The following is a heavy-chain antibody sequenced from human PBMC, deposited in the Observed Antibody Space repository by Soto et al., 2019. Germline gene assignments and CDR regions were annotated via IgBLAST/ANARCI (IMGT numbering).Heavy chain of an antibody. CDR1: GFTFSSYW. CDR2: IKQDGSEK. CDR3: ARIPYCGGDCLNAFDI. V-gene: IGHV3-7*03. J-gene: IGHJ3*02. D-gene: IGHD2-21*02. Sequence: GGSLRLSCAASGFTFSSYWMSWVRQAPGKGLEWVANIKQDGSEKYYVDSVKGRFTISRDNAKNSLYLQMNSLRAEDTAVYYCARIPYCGGDCLNAFDIWGQGTMVTVSS.